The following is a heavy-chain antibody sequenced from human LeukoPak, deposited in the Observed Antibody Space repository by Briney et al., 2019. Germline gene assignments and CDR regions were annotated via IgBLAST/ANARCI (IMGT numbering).Heavy chain of an antibody. J-gene: IGHJ4*02. CDR2: INSDGSST. D-gene: IGHD5-24*01. V-gene: IGHV3-74*01. CDR1: GFTFSSYW. Sequence: GGSLRLSCAASGFTFSSYWMHWVRQAPGKGLVWVSRINSDGSSTNYADSVEGRFTISRDNAKNTLYLQMNSLRAEDTAVYYCATSVEMATADYWGQGTLVTVSS. CDR3: ATSVEMATADY.